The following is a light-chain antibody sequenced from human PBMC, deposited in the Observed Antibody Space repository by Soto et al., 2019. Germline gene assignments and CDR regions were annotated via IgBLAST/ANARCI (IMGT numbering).Light chain of an antibody. CDR2: GAS. V-gene: IGKV3-20*01. CDR3: QQSGTSLPS. Sequence: EIVLTQSPATLSLSPGERATLSCRASHTLSSSYLSWYQQRPGQAPRLLIYGASTRATGIPDRFSGSGSGTDFSLTINRLEPEDLAVYYCQQSGTSLPSFGGGTRVEI. J-gene: IGKJ4*01. CDR1: HTLSSSY.